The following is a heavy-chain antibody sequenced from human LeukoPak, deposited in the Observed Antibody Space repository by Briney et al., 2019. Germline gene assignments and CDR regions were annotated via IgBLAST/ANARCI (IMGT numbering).Heavy chain of an antibody. D-gene: IGHD3-10*01. CDR2: MNPNSGNT. V-gene: IGHV1-8*01. Sequence: ASVKVSCKASGYTFTSYDINWVRQATGQGLEWMGCMNPNSGNTGYAQKFQGRVTMTRNTSISTAYMELRSLRSEDTAVYYCARDQLWFGELWGPVSGRPPYGMDVWGQGTTVTVSS. CDR1: GYTFTSYD. CDR3: ARDQLWFGELWGPVSGRPPYGMDV. J-gene: IGHJ6*02.